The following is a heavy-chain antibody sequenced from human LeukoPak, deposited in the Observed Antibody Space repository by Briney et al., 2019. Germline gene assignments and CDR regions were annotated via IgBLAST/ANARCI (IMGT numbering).Heavy chain of an antibody. CDR3: ARKYYDFWSGPLDY. V-gene: IGHV4-34*01. CDR1: GGSFSGYY. J-gene: IGHJ4*01. D-gene: IGHD3-3*01. Sequence: SETLSLTCAVYGGSFSGYYWSWIRQPPGKGLEWIGEINHSGSTNYNPSLKSRVTISVDTSKNQFSLKLSSVTAADTAVYYCARKYYDFWSGPLDYWGQEPWSPSPQ. CDR2: INHSGST.